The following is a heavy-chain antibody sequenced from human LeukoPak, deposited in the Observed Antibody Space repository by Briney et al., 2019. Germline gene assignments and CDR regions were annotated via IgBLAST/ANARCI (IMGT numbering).Heavy chain of an antibody. CDR3: ARPMWLRGYYYYMDV. CDR2: IYYSGST. CDR1: GGSISSSSYY. Sequence: SETLSLTCTVSGGSISSSSYYWGWLRQPPGKGLEWIGSIYYSGSTYYNPSLKSRVTISVDTSKNQFSLKLSSVTAADTAVYYCARPMWLRGYYYYMDVWGKGTTVTVSS. D-gene: IGHD5-12*01. J-gene: IGHJ6*03. V-gene: IGHV4-39*01.